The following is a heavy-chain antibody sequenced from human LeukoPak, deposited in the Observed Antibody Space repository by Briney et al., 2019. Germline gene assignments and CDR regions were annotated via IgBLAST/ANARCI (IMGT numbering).Heavy chain of an antibody. D-gene: IGHD6-19*01. CDR3: ARDPSNTSGWYIYFDY. Sequence: AAVKVSCMAPVYTSKASVISWGPQAPGQGLEWMGWISTYNGDTKYAQKFQGRVTMTTDTSTSTAYMELRSLRSDDTAVYYCARDPSNTSGWYIYFDYWGQGTLVTVSS. CDR1: VYTSKASV. J-gene: IGHJ4*02. V-gene: IGHV1-18*01. CDR2: ISTYNGDT.